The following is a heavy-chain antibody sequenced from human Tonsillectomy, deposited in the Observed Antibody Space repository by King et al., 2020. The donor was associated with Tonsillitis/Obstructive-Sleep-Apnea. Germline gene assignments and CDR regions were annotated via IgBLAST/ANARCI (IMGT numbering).Heavy chain of an antibody. CDR3: ARGRITIFGVVIPGKNWFDP. D-gene: IGHD3-3*01. J-gene: IGHJ5*02. CDR1: VGSISSSNW. V-gene: IGHV4-4*02. CDR2: IYHSGST. Sequence: QLQESGPGLVKPSGTLSLTCAVSVGSISSSNWRRWVRQPPGKGLGWIGVIYHSGSTNYNPSLKSRVTISVEKSKNQLSLKLSSVTAAETAVYYCARGRITIFGVVIPGKNWFDPWGQGTLVTVSS.